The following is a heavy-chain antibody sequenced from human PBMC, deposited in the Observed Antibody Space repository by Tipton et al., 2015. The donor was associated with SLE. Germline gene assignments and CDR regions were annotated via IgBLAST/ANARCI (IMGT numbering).Heavy chain of an antibody. J-gene: IGHJ4*02. Sequence: TLSLTCAVYGGSFSGYYWSWIRQPPGKGLEWIGYIYYSGSTYYNPSLKSRVTISVDTSKNQFSLKLSSVTAADTAVYYCARAKVAANDAGIDYWGQGTLVTVSS. CDR1: GGSFSGYY. CDR2: IYYSGST. V-gene: IGHV4-34*01. D-gene: IGHD2-15*01. CDR3: ARAKVAANDAGIDY.